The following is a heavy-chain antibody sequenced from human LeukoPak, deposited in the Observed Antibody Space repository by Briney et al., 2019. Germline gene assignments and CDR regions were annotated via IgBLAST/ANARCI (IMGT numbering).Heavy chain of an antibody. D-gene: IGHD3-22*01. Sequence: GASVKVSCKASGYTFTSYYMHWVRQAPGQGLEWMGIINPSGGSTNYAQKFQGRVTITADESTSTAYMELSSLRSEDTAVYYCAGGPDSSGYYFDYWGQGTLVTVSS. CDR2: INPSGGST. CDR3: AGGPDSSGYYFDY. J-gene: IGHJ4*02. V-gene: IGHV1-46*01. CDR1: GYTFTSYY.